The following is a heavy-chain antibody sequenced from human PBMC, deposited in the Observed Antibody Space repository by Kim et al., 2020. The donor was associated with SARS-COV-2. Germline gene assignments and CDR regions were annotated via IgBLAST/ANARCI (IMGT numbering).Heavy chain of an antibody. CDR1: GYSFTSYW. CDR2: IYPGDSDT. J-gene: IGHJ3*02. V-gene: IGHV5-51*01. D-gene: IGHD2-2*01. CDR3: AMPAPFGHILDAFDI. Sequence: GESLKISCKGSGYSFTSYWIGWVRQMPGKGLEWMVIIYPGDSDTRYSPSFQGQVTISADKSISTAYPQWSSLKASDTAMYYFAMPAPFGHILDAFDIWGQGKMVTVS.